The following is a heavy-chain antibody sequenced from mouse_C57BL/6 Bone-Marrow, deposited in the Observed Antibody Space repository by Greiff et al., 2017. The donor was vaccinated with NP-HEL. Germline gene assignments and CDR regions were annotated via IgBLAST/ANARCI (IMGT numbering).Heavy chain of an antibody. V-gene: IGHV2-5*01. Sequence: VQLQESGPGLVQPSQSLSITCTVSGFSLTSYGVHWVRQSPGKGLEWLGVIWRGGSTDYNAAFMSRLSITKDNSKSQVFFKMNSLQADDTAIYYCAKNEARGYYAMDYWGQGTSVTVSS. D-gene: IGHD3-1*01. CDR2: IWRGGST. CDR1: GFSLTSYG. CDR3: AKNEARGYYAMDY. J-gene: IGHJ4*01.